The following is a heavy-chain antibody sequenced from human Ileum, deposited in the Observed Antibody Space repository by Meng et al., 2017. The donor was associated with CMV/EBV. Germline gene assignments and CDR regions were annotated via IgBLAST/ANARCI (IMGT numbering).Heavy chain of an antibody. J-gene: IGHJ5*02. V-gene: IGHV4-30-4*08. D-gene: IGHD6-13*01. Sequence: DPGPGLLKPYKIWSLSSTVSGSSICSGECYWSWIHPPPGKGLEWIGYIFFSGNTYYNPSLNNRVIISIDTPRNQFSLKVDSVTAADTAVYYCARFRIAALGNLFDPWGHGTLVTVSS. CDR1: GSSICSGECY. CDR3: ARFRIAALGNLFDP. CDR2: IFFSGNT.